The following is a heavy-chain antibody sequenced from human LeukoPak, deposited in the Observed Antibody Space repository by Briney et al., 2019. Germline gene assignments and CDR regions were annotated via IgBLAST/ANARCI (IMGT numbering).Heavy chain of an antibody. V-gene: IGHV4-38-2*01. D-gene: IGHD4-17*01. J-gene: IGHJ4*02. CDR1: GYSISSGYY. CDR3: ARQIHDYGDNFDY. Sequence: SETLSLTCAVSGYSISSGYYWGWIRQPPGKGLEWIGSIYHSGSTYYNPSLKSRVTISVDTSKNQFSLKLSSVTAADTAVYYCARQIHDYGDNFDYWGQGTLVTVSS. CDR2: IYHSGST.